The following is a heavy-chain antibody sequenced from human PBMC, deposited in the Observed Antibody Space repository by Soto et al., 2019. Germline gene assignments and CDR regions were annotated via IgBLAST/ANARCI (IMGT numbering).Heavy chain of an antibody. V-gene: IGHV3-30*18. CDR1: GFTFSSYG. J-gene: IGHJ6*02. Sequence: GGSLRLSCAASGFTFSSYGMHWVRQAPGKGLEWVAVISYDGSNKYYADSVKGRFTISRDNSKNTLYLQMNSLRAEDTAVYYCAKDWVEDNYRLLWFGESLRYYYYGMDVWGQGTTVTVSS. D-gene: IGHD3-10*01. CDR3: AKDWVEDNYRLLWFGESLRYYYYGMDV. CDR2: ISYDGSNK.